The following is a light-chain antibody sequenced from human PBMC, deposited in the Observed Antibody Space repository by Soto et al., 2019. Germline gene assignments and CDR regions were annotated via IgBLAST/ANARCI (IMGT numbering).Light chain of an antibody. J-gene: IGKJ1*01. CDR1: QSVSSGY. V-gene: IGKV3-20*01. CDR3: QQYGSSPRT. Sequence: EIVLTQSPGTLSLSPGERGTLSCRASQSVSSGYLAWYQQKPGQAPRLLISDASSRAAGIPDRFSGSGSGTDFTLTISRLEPEDFAVYYGQQYGSSPRTFGQWTKVEIK. CDR2: DAS.